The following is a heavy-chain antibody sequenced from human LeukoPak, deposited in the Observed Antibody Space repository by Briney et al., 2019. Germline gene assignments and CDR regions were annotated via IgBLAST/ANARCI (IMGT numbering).Heavy chain of an antibody. D-gene: IGHD3-3*01. J-gene: IGHJ4*02. CDR1: GGSIRSSYYY. V-gene: IGHV4-39*01. Sequence: PSETLSPTCTVSGGSIRSSYYYWGWIRQPPGKGLEWIGSIYDSGSTYYNPSLKSRVTISVDTSKNQFSLKLSFVTAADTAVYYCARGVAPDYWGQGTLVTVSS. CDR2: IYDSGST. CDR3: ARGVAPDY.